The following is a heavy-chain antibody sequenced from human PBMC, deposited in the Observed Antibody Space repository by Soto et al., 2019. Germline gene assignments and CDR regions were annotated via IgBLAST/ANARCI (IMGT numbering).Heavy chain of an antibody. CDR3: ESDSRSRSRYFDRLPSYYYYGMDA. CDR1: GFTFSSYG. Sequence: PGGSLRLSCAASGFTFSSYGMHWVRQAPGKGLEWVAVIWYDGSNKYYADSGKGRFTISIDNSKNTLDLPRNSLRAEDTAVYYFESDSRSRSRYFDRLPSYYYYGMDAWGQGATVTVAS. CDR2: IWYDGSNK. V-gene: IGHV3-33*01. J-gene: IGHJ6*02. D-gene: IGHD3-9*01.